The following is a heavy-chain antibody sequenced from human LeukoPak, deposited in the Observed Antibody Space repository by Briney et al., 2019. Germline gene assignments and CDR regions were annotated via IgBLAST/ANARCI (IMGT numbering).Heavy chain of an antibody. D-gene: IGHD1-1*01. CDR1: GFTFSDYY. CDR3: ARDERLGFESVLSDY. J-gene: IGHJ4*02. CDR2: IRSSGSTI. Sequence: GGSLRLSCAASGFTFSDYYMSWIRQAPGKGLEWVSYIRSSGSTIYYADSVKGRFTISRDNAKNSLYLQMNSLRAEDTAVYYCARDERLGFESVLSDYWGQGTLVTVSS. V-gene: IGHV3-11*01.